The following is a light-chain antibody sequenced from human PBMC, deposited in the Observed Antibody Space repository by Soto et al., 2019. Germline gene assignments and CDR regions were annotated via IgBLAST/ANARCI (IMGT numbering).Light chain of an antibody. J-gene: IGKJ1*01. CDR3: QHYSAASPWT. V-gene: IGKV1-5*03. Sequence: DIQMTQSPSTLPASVGDRVTITCRASQSVDNWLAWFQQKPGKAPKVLIHRASSLDSGVPSRFSGSGWGTEFTLTITRLQPDDFATCYCQHYSAASPWTVGQETKLEIK. CDR2: RAS. CDR1: QSVDNW.